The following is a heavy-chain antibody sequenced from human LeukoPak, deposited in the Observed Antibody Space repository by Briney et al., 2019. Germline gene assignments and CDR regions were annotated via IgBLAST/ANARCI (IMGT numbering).Heavy chain of an antibody. Sequence: SGTLSLTCTVSGGSISSYYWSWIRQPPGKGLEWIGYIYYSGSNNYNPSLKSRVTISVDTTKNQSSLKLSSVTAADTAVYYCARDTYYYDSSGYYYVEHYFDYWGQGTLVSVPS. D-gene: IGHD3-22*01. J-gene: IGHJ4*02. V-gene: IGHV4-59*01. CDR2: IYYSGSN. CDR1: GGSISSYY. CDR3: ARDTYYYDSSGYYYVEHYFDY.